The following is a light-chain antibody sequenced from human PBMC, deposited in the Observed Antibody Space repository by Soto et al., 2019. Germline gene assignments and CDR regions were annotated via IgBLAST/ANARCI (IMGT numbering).Light chain of an antibody. V-gene: IGKV3-11*01. CDR2: DAS. Sequence: EIVLTQSPGTLSLSPGERATLSCRASQSVGTYFAWYQQKPGQAPRLLIYDASKRAAGLAARFSGSWSGAVFTLTISSLEPDDSAIYYCQQRANWPVTFGQGTRVDIK. CDR1: QSVGTY. J-gene: IGKJ1*01. CDR3: QQRANWPVT.